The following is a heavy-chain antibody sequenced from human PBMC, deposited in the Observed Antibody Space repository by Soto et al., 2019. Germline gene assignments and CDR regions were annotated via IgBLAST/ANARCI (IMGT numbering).Heavy chain of an antibody. D-gene: IGHD5-18*01. CDR2: ISRSSDHI. V-gene: IGHV3-21*01. J-gene: IGHJ3*01. CDR3: ASPEVYSYGYAFHL. Sequence: QLVESGGGLVKPGGSLRLSCAASEFTFSYYKMNWVRQAPGKGLEWVSSISRSSDHIYYADSVRGRFTISRDNAKNSLYLQMNSMRAEDTAVYYCASPEVYSYGYAFHLWGQGTMVTVSS. CDR1: EFTFSYYK.